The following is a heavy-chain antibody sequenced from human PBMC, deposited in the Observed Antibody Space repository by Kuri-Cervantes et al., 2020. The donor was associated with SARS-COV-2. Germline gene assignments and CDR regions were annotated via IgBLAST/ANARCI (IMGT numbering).Heavy chain of an antibody. CDR2: ISYDGSNK. CDR1: GFTFSSYA. J-gene: IGHJ6*03. Sequence: GESLKISCAASGFTFSSYAMHWVRQAPGKGLEWVAVISYDGSNKYYADSVKGRFTISRDNSKNTLYLQMNSLRAEGTAVYYCAKVVSYRYYYYMDVWGKGTTVTVSS. D-gene: IGHD1-26*01. V-gene: IGHV3-30-3*01. CDR3: AKVVSYRYYYYMDV.